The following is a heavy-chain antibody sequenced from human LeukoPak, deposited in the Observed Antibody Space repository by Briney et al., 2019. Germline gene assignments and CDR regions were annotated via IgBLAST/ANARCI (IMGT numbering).Heavy chain of an antibody. Sequence: SETLSLTCAVYGVSFSGYYWSWIRQPPGKGLEWFGEINHSGSTNYNPSLKSRVTTSVDTSKNQFSLKLSSVTAADTAVYYCARGRGKGLAARSDYWGQGTLVTVSS. CDR2: INHSGST. J-gene: IGHJ4*02. V-gene: IGHV4-34*01. CDR1: GVSFSGYY. CDR3: ARGRGKGLAARSDY. D-gene: IGHD6-6*01.